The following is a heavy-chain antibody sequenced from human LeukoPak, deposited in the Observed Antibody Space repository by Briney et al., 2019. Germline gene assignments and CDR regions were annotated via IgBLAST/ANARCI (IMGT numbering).Heavy chain of an antibody. CDR3: ARGGIGTYYYDSSGSDY. CDR1: GFTFSSYN. J-gene: IGHJ4*02. V-gene: IGHV3-21*01. CDR2: ISSSSNYI. Sequence: GSLRLSCAASGFTFSSYNMNWVRQAPGKGLEWVASISSSSNYIYYVDSVKGRFTISRDNAKNSLYLQMNSLRAEDTAVYYCARGGIGTYYYDSSGSDYWGQGTLVTVSS. D-gene: IGHD3-22*01.